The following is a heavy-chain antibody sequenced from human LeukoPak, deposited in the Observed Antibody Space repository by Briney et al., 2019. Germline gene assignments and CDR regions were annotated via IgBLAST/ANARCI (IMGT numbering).Heavy chain of an antibody. D-gene: IGHD6-19*01. V-gene: IGHV3-23*01. Sequence: PGGSLRLSCAASGFSFSSYAMSWVRQAPGKGLEWVSAIVGSGGNTYYADSVKGRLAISRDNFKSTLYLQMNSLRAEDTAVYYCARDWLPFDYWGQGTLVTVSS. CDR2: IVGSGGNT. CDR1: GFSFSSYA. CDR3: ARDWLPFDY. J-gene: IGHJ4*02.